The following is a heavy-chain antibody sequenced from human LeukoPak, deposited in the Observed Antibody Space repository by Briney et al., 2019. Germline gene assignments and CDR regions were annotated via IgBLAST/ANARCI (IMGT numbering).Heavy chain of an antibody. Sequence: GRSLILSCTASGFTFGDYTMTWVRQAPGKGLEWVGFIGRKIYGGRTEYAASVKGRFTISRDDSKGIAYLQMNSLKTEDTAVYYCTKEQAYDYVWGSYRPFDYWGQGTLVTVSS. CDR2: IGRKIYGGRT. D-gene: IGHD3-16*02. CDR3: TKEQAYDYVWGSYRPFDY. J-gene: IGHJ4*02. V-gene: IGHV3-49*04. CDR1: GFTFGDYT.